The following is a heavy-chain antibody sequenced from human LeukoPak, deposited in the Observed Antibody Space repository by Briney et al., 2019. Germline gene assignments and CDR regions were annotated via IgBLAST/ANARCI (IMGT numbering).Heavy chain of an antibody. D-gene: IGHD3-16*02. CDR2: ISSSGSTI. V-gene: IGHV3-48*03. CDR3: ARDLLGYNYYYMDV. J-gene: IGHJ6*03. CDR1: GFTFSSYE. Sequence: GGSLRLPCAASGFTFSSYEMNWVRQAPGKGLEWVSYISSSGSTIYYADSVKGRFTVSRDNAKNSLFLQMNSLRAEDTAVYYCARDLLGYNYYYMDVWGKGTTVTVSS.